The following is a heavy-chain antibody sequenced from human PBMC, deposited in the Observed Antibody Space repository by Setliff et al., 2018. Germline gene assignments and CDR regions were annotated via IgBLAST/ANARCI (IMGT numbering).Heavy chain of an antibody. Sequence: GGSLRLSCAASGFTFTNYWINWVRQAPGKGLEWVANIKQDESEKHYVGSVKGRFTISRDNSKNTLYLQMNSLRAEDTAVYYCAKGFGGRGYDYYYMDVWGKGTTVTVSS. CDR1: GFTFTNYW. CDR3: AKGFGGRGYDYYYMDV. J-gene: IGHJ6*03. D-gene: IGHD3-3*01. V-gene: IGHV3-7*01. CDR2: IKQDESEK.